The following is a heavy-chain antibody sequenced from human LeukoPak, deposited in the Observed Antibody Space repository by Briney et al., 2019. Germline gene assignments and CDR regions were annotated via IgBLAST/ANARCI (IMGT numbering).Heavy chain of an antibody. CDR3: ATTVGGVAGATWDY. J-gene: IGHJ4*02. CDR2: ITSSSSYI. D-gene: IGHD1-26*01. V-gene: IGHV3-21*01. Sequence: GGSLKLSCAASGFTFSSYSMNWVRQAPRKGLEWVSSITSSSSYIYYADSVKGRFTISRDNAKNSLYLQMNRLRAEDTAVYYCATTVGGVAGATWDYWGQGTLVTVSS. CDR1: GFTFSSYS.